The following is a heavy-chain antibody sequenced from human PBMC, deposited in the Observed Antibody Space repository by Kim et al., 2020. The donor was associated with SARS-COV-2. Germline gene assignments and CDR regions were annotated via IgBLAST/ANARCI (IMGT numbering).Heavy chain of an antibody. J-gene: IGHJ6*03. Sequence: SETLSLTCTVSGGSISSYYWSWIRQPPGKGLEWIGYIYYSGSTNYNPSLKSRVTISVDTSKNQFSLKLSSVTAADTAVYYCARGNWNYVSIPGYYYYYMDVWGKGTTVTVSS. CDR3: ARGNWNYVSIPGYYYYYMDV. CDR1: GGSISSYY. CDR2: IYYSGST. D-gene: IGHD1-7*01. V-gene: IGHV4-59*01.